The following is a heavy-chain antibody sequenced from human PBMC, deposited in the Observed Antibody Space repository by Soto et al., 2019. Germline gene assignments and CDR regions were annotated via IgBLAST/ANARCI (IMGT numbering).Heavy chain of an antibody. CDR1: GGSFSGYY. J-gene: IGHJ6*04. CDR3: ARGKTGYYYYGMDV. Sequence: SETLSLTCAVYGGSFSGYYWSWIRQPPGKGLEWIGEINHSGSTNYNPSLKSRVTISVDTSKNQFSLKLSSVTAADTAVYYCARGKTGYYYYGMDVWGKGTTVTVSS. D-gene: IGHD1-1*01. CDR2: INHSGST. V-gene: IGHV4-34*01.